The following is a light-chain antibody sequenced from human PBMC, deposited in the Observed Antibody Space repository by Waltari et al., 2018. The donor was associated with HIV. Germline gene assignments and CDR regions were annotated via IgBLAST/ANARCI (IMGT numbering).Light chain of an antibody. CDR2: NDD. CDR1: NIGGIS. V-gene: IGLV3-21*02. Sequence: SYVLTQPPSVSVAPGQTARIACGGNNIGGISVHWYQQKTGQAPVVVVDNDDDRPSGIPVRFSGSNSGNTATLTISRVEAGDEADYYCHVWDNTRDHLVFGGGTKLTVL. J-gene: IGLJ2*01. CDR3: HVWDNTRDHLV.